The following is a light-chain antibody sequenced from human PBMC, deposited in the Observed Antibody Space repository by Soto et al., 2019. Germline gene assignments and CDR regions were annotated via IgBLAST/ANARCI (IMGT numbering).Light chain of an antibody. CDR3: EEWDGSLSGHV. CDR1: SSNIGSNY. Sequence: QSVLTQPPSASGTPGQRVTVSCSGSSSNIGSNYVYWYQHLPGTAPKLLIYSNNQRPSGVPDRFSGSKSGTSASLAISGLRSEEEADYYCEEWDGSLSGHVFGTGTKVTVL. CDR2: SNN. V-gene: IGLV1-47*02. J-gene: IGLJ1*01.